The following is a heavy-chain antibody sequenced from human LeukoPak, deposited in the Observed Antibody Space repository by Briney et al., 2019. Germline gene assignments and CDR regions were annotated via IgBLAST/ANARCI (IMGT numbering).Heavy chain of an antibody. CDR3: ARDLTARGWFDP. V-gene: IGHV4-61*01. CDR2: IYYSGST. J-gene: IGHJ5*02. Sequence: SETLSLTCTVSGGSISSSSYYWGWIRQPPGKGLEWIGYIYYSGSTNYNPSLKSRVTISVDTSKNQFSLKLSSVTAADTAVYYCARDLTARGWFDPWGQGTLVTVSS. CDR1: GGSISSSSYY. D-gene: IGHD2-21*02.